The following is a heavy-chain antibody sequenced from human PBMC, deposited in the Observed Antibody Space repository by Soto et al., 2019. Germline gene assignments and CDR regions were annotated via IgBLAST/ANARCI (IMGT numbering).Heavy chain of an antibody. V-gene: IGHV3-21*01. CDR1: GLTFSSYS. Sequence: GGSLRLSCAASGLTFSSYSMNWVRQAPGKGLEWVSSISSSSSYRYYADSVKGRFTISRDNSKNTLYLQMNSLRAEDTAVYYCARDRIPTGMDVWGQGTTVTVSS. CDR3: ARDRIPTGMDV. CDR2: ISSSSSYR. J-gene: IGHJ6*02.